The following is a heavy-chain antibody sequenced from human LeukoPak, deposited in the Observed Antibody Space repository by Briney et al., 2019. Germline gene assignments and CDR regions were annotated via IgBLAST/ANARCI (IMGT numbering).Heavy chain of an antibody. CDR1: RFTFSNYA. CDR3: AKSAYYDSSGFYREYYFDY. Sequence: GGSLRLSCAASRFTFSNYAMSWVRQAPGRGLEWVSTISGSGGSTYYADSVKGRFTISRDNSKNTLHLQMNSLRAEDTAVYYCAKSAYYDSSGFYREYYFDYWGQGTLVTVSS. D-gene: IGHD3-22*01. CDR2: ISGSGGST. J-gene: IGHJ4*02. V-gene: IGHV3-23*01.